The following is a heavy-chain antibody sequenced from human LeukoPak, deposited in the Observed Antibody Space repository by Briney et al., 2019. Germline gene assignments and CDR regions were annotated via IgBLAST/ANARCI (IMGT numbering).Heavy chain of an antibody. CDR1: GGSISSSSYY. CDR3: ARQRWHDIVLISLFDY. CDR2: IYYSGST. V-gene: IGHV4-39*01. J-gene: IGHJ4*02. D-gene: IGHD2-8*01. Sequence: SETLSLTCTVSGGSISSSSYYWGWIRQPPGKGLEWIGSIYYSGSTYYNPSLKSRVTISVDTSKNQFSLKLSSVTAADTAVYYCARQRWHDIVLISLFDYWGQGTLVTVSS.